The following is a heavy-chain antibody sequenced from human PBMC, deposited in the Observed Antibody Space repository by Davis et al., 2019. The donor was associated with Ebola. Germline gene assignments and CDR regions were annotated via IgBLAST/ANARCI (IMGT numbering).Heavy chain of an antibody. J-gene: IGHJ3*02. V-gene: IGHV3-13*01. CDR3: ARALFGASAFDI. Sequence: PGGSLRLSCAASAFTFRSYDMHWVRHATGKGLEWVSAIGAAGDTYYPGSVQGRFTISRENAKNSLYLQMNSLRAGDTAVYYCARALFGASAFDIWGQGTMVTVSS. CDR2: IGAAGDT. D-gene: IGHD2-21*01. CDR1: AFTFRSYD.